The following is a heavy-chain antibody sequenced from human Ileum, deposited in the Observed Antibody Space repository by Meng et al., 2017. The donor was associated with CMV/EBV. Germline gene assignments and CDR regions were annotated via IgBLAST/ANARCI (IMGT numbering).Heavy chain of an antibody. V-gene: IGHV3-30*02. J-gene: IGHJ4*02. D-gene: IGHD1-26*01. CDR1: GFTFSSYG. Sequence: LSLTCAASGFTFSSYGMHWVRQAPGKGLEWVAFIRYDGSNKYYADSVKGRFTISRDNSKNTLYLQMNSLRAEDTAVYYCAKDRIRGGSYYYFDYWGQGTLVTVSS. CDR3: AKDRIRGGSYYYFDY. CDR2: IRYDGSNK.